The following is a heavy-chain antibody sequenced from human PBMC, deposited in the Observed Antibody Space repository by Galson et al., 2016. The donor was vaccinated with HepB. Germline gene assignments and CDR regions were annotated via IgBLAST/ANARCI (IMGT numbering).Heavy chain of an antibody. V-gene: IGHV1-69*13. CDR3: ARTLSGSSFDYAMDV. CDR1: GGTFSRNG. Sequence: SVKVSCKAPGGTFSRNGISWVRQAPGQGLEWIGGIIPVFGTSNYAQRFQGRVTIIPDESTSTAYMDLNGLRSDDTAVFYCARTLSGSSFDYAMDVWGQGTTVTVSS. J-gene: IGHJ6*02. D-gene: IGHD1-26*01. CDR2: IIPVFGTS.